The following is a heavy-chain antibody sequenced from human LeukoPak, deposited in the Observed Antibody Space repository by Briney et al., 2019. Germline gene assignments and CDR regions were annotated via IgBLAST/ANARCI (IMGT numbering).Heavy chain of an antibody. D-gene: IGHD1-26*01. Sequence: GGSLRLSCTASGFTFSTYWMSWVRQAPGKGLEWVANIKQDGGEKYYVDSVKGRFTISRDNAKNSLFLQMNSLRAEDTAVYYCAGPLVEYAFDIWGQGTMVTVSS. V-gene: IGHV3-7*01. CDR3: AGPLVEYAFDI. CDR1: GFTFSTYW. J-gene: IGHJ3*02. CDR2: IKQDGGEK.